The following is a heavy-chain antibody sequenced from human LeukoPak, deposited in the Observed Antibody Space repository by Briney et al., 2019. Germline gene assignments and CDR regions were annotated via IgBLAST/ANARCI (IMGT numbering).Heavy chain of an antibody. J-gene: IGHJ5*02. CDR1: GGSISSSSYY. V-gene: IGHV4-39*01. CDR3: ARQVDTAMVMIGFDP. D-gene: IGHD5-18*01. CDR2: IYYSGST. Sequence: SETLSLTCTVSGGSISSSSYYWGWIRQPPGKGLEWIGSIYYSGSTYYNPSLKSRVTISVDTFKNQFSLKLSSVTAADTAVYYCARQVDTAMVMIGFDPWGQGTLVTVSS.